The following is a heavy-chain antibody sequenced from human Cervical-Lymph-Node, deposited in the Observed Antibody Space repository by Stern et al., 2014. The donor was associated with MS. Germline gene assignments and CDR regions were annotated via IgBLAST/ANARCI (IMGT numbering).Heavy chain of an antibody. D-gene: IGHD6-19*01. Sequence: EVQLVESGGGLVQPGGSLRLSCAASGFAFSSYWMHWVRQAPGKGLVWVARISGDAITTTYADSVKGRFTISRDNAKNTLYLQMNSLRAEDTAVYYCVRVRIAVAGYDYWGRGTLVAVSS. J-gene: IGHJ4*02. CDR2: ISGDAITT. CDR3: VRVRIAVAGYDY. CDR1: GFAFSSYW. V-gene: IGHV3-74*03.